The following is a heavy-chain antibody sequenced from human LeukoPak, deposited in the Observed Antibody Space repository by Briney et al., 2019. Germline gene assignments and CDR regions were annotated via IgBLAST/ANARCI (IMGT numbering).Heavy chain of an antibody. J-gene: IGHJ4*02. V-gene: IGHV3-49*04. CDR3: TRVYSSGWYRIIDY. CDR1: GFTFCDYA. D-gene: IGHD6-19*01. CDR2: IRSKAYGGTT. Sequence: GGSLRLSCTASGFTFCDYAMSWVRQAPGKGLEGVGFIRSKAYGGTTEYAASVKGRFTISRDDSKSIAYLQMNSLKTEDTAVYYCTRVYSSGWYRIIDYWGQGTLVTVSS.